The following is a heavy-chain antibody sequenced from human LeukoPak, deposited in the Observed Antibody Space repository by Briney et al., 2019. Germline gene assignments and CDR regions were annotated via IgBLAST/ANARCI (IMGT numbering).Heavy chain of an antibody. Sequence: GGSLRLSCAASGFTFANCPMSWVRQAPGKGLEWLSVISGGGGTTHYGDSVKGRFGISRDNSKKMVFLKMNSLRVDDTALYFCVKEPLLSLDSGASRGENWGRGTLVTVSS. V-gene: IGHV3-23*02. CDR2: ISGGGGTT. J-gene: IGHJ4*02. D-gene: IGHD2-21*01. CDR3: VKEPLLSLDSGASRGEN. CDR1: GFTFANCP.